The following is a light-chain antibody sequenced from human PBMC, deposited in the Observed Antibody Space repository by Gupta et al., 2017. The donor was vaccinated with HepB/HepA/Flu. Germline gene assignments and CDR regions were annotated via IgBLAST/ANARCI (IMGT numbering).Light chain of an antibody. CDR1: QSVGNS. CDR3: QHRSDWLRG. Sequence: EVVLTPSPATLSLSPGEGATLSCRASQSVGNSLAWYQHKPGQSPRLLIYDASTRATGIPARFSGGGSGTDFTLTITSLQPEDFAVYYCQHRSDWLRGFGPGTKVDMK. J-gene: IGKJ2*03. V-gene: IGKV3-11*01. CDR2: DAS.